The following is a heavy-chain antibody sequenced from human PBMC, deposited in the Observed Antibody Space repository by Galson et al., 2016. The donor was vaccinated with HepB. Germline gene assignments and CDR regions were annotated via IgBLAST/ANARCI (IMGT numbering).Heavy chain of an antibody. J-gene: IGHJ2*01. V-gene: IGHV1-2*04. CDR1: GDTFSGHY. CDR3: ARGRSSSRSLYFDL. Sequence: CQASGDTFSGHYVHWVRQAPGQGLEWMGWINPDSGGSKYAQKFQDWVTMTGDTSISTAYMELSRLKSDDTAVYYCARGRSSSRSLYFDLWGRGTLVTVSS. D-gene: IGHD6-13*01. CDR2: INPDSGGS.